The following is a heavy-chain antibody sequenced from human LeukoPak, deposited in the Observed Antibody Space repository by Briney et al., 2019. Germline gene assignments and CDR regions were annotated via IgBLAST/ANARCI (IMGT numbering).Heavy chain of an antibody. CDR2: FDPEDGET. CDR3: ATDLKGSYYDFWGGYYY. CDR1: GYTLTELS. V-gene: IGHV1-24*01. J-gene: IGHJ4*02. Sequence: ASVKVSCKVSGYTLTELSMHWVRQAPGKGLEWMGGFDPEDGETIYAQKFQGRVTMTEDTSTDTAYMELSSLRSEDTAVYYCATDLKGSYYDFWGGYYYWGQGTLVTVSS. D-gene: IGHD3-3*01.